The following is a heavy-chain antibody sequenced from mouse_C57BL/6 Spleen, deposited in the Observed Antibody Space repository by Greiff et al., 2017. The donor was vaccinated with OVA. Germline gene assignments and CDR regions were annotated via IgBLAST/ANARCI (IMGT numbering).Heavy chain of an antibody. CDR1: GYTFTDYN. Sequence: VQLQQSGPELVKPGASVKMSCKASGYTFTDYNMHWVKQSHGKSLEWIGYINPNNGGTSYNQKFKGKATWTVNKSSSTAYMELRSLTSEDSAVYYCARGGLGRGGDYWGQGTTLTVSS. J-gene: IGHJ2*01. CDR2: INPNNGGT. V-gene: IGHV1-22*01. D-gene: IGHD4-1*01. CDR3: ARGGLGRGGDY.